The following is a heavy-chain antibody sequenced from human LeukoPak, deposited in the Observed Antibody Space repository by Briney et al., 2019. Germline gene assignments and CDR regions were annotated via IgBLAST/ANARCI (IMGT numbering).Heavy chain of an antibody. Sequence: ASVKVSCKASGYTFTSYGISWVRQAPGQGLEWMGWISAYNGNTNYAQKLQGRVTMTTDTSTSTAYMELRSLRSDDTAVYYCARDVSAIATAMGNRFDPWGQGTLVTVSS. V-gene: IGHV1-18*01. D-gene: IGHD2-2*01. CDR2: ISAYNGNT. J-gene: IGHJ5*02. CDR1: GYTFTSYG. CDR3: ARDVSAIATAMGNRFDP.